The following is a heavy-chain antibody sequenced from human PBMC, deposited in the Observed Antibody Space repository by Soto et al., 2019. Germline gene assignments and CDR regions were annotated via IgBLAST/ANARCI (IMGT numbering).Heavy chain of an antibody. D-gene: IGHD2-2*01. CDR3: ARGGNYCSSTSCPNWFDP. CDR1: GGSFSGYY. V-gene: IGHV4-34*01. J-gene: IGHJ5*02. Sequence: QVQLQQWGAGLLKPSETLSLTCAVYGGSFSGYYWSWIRQPPGKGLEWIGAINHSGSTNYNPSLKSRVTISVDTSKNQFSLKLSSVTAADTAVYYCARGGNYCSSTSCPNWFDPWGQGTLVTVSS. CDR2: INHSGST.